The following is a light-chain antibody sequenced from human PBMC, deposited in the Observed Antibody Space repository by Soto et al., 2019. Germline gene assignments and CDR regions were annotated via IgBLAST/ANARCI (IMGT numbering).Light chain of an antibody. Sequence: ESVLTQSPGTLSLSPGERATLSCRASQSVSSNYLAWYQQKPGQAPRLLIYGASTRATGIPDRFSGSGSGTDFTLTISRLEPEDSAVYYCQQRSNWPSTFGQGTRREI. CDR3: QQRSNWPST. J-gene: IGKJ5*01. CDR2: GAS. CDR1: QSVSSNY. V-gene: IGKV3D-20*02.